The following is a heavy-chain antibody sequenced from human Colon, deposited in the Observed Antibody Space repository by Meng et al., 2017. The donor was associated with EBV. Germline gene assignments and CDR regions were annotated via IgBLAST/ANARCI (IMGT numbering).Heavy chain of an antibody. CDR2: INKVGTP. CDR1: TYFRVSYRW. D-gene: IGHD7-27*01. CDR3: ARASWGRLLGY. J-gene: IGHJ4*02. Sequence: DAALRLLRLSVPLPLPRAVSTYFRVSYRWWSRVRQARVKGLEWLTEINKVGTPYHHPSIKSRVTISIDTSKRQFSLRLNSMTAADTAVYYCARASWGRLLGYWGQGTLVTVSS. V-gene: IGHV4/OR15-8*02.